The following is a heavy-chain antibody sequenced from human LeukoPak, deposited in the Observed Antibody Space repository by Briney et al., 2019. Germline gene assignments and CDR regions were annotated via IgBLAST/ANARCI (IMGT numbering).Heavy chain of an antibody. D-gene: IGHD3-10*01. Sequence: ASVKVSCKASGYTFTSYGISWVRQAPGQGLEWMGWISAYNGNTNYAQKLQGRVTMTTDTSTSTAYMELRSLRSDDTAVYYCARDALWLGDRATYYMDVWGKGTTVTVSS. CDR2: ISAYNGNT. V-gene: IGHV1-18*01. CDR1: GYTFTSYG. J-gene: IGHJ6*03. CDR3: ARDALWLGDRATYYMDV.